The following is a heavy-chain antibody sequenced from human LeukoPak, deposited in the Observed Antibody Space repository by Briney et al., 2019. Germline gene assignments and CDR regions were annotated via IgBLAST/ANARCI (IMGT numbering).Heavy chain of an antibody. CDR3: ARRRVSGSGSSPVDY. J-gene: IGHJ4*02. V-gene: IGHV3-23*01. Sequence: GGSLRLSCAASGFTFSSYAMSWVRQAPGKGLEWVSAISGSGGSTYYADSVKGRFTISRDNAKNSLYLQMNSLRAEDTAVYYCARRRVSGSGSSPVDYWGQGTLVTVSS. CDR1: GFTFSSYA. CDR2: ISGSGGST. D-gene: IGHD3-10*01.